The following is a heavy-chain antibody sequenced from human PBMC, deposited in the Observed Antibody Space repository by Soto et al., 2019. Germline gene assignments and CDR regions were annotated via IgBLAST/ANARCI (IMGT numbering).Heavy chain of an antibody. CDR3: ARGNLEWLSVGDYYYYGMDV. CDR1: GFTFGASA. Sequence: GGSLRLSCAASGFTFGASALQWVRQASGKGLEWLGRIGSRGESYATTYDVSVKGRFTISRDDSKKTAYLQMNSLESEDTAVYYCARGNLEWLSVGDYYYYGMDVWGQGTTVTVSS. V-gene: IGHV3-73*01. D-gene: IGHD3-3*01. J-gene: IGHJ6*02. CDR2: IGSRGESYAT.